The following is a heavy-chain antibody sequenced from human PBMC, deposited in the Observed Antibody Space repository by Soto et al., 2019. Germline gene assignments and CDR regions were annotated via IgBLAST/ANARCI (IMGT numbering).Heavy chain of an antibody. CDR3: ASTRRDTHLRDALES. CDR1: GGTFSNYG. CDR2: IIPLFATT. J-gene: IGHJ3*02. Sequence: QVQLVQSGADVKKPGSSVKVSCKASGGTFSNYGISWVRQAPGQGLEWMGGIIPLFATTDYAQKLQGRVTITADESTINAYMDVRSMRSEDTDVDYCASTRRDTHLRDALESWGQGTMVTVS. V-gene: IGHV1-69*01. D-gene: IGHD5-18*01.